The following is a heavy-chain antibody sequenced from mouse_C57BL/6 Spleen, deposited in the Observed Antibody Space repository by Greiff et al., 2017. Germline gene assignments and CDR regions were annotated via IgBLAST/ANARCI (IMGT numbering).Heavy chain of an antibody. V-gene: IGHV1-69*01. J-gene: IGHJ1*03. CDR3: AGGGSSPYWYFDV. D-gene: IGHD1-1*01. Sequence: QVQLQQPGAELVMPGASVKLSCKASGYTFTSYWMHWVKQRPGQGLEWIGEIDPSDSYTNYNQKFKGKSTLTVDKSSSTAYMQLSSLTSEDSAVYDCAGGGSSPYWYFDVWGTGTTVTVSS. CDR2: IDPSDSYT. CDR1: GYTFTSYW.